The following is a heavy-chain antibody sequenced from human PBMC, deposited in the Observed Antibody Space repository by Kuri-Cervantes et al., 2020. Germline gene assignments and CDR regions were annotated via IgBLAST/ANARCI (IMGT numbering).Heavy chain of an antibody. CDR2: ISGSGGST. Sequence: GESLKISCAASGFSFSTYAMSWVRQAPGKGLEWVSAISGSGGSTNYADSVKGRFTISRDNSKNTLYLQMNSLRAEDTAVYYCARADHPSGYFDYWGQGTLVTVSS. J-gene: IGHJ4*02. V-gene: IGHV3-23*01. D-gene: IGHD3-22*01. CDR3: ARADHPSGYFDY. CDR1: GFSFSTYA.